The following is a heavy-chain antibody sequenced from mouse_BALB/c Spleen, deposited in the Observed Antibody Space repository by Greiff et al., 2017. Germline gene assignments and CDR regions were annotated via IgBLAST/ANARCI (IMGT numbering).Heavy chain of an antibody. CDR2: INSNGGST. D-gene: IGHD2-14*01. Sequence: EVMLVESGGGLVQPGGSLKLSCAASGFTFSSYGMSWVRQTPDKRLELVATINSNGGSTYYPDSVKGRFTISRDNAKNTLYLQMSSLKSEDTAMYYCAREGRYDGFAYWGQGTLVTVSA. J-gene: IGHJ3*01. CDR3: AREGRYDGFAY. CDR1: GFTFSSYG. V-gene: IGHV5-6-3*01.